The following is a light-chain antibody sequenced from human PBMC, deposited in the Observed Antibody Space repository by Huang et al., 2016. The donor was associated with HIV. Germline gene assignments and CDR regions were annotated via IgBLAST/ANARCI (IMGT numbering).Light chain of an antibody. CDR3: QQYESWPPLT. CDR2: ATS. CDR1: QSVRDK. J-gene: IGKJ4*01. Sequence: EIVMTQSPDTLSVSPGERATLSCRASQSVRDKLAWYQQKPGQAPRLLRHATSTRAAGGPARFSGSGSGTEFTLTISSLQSEDCGVYYCQQYESWPPLTFGGGTKVEIK. V-gene: IGKV3-15*01.